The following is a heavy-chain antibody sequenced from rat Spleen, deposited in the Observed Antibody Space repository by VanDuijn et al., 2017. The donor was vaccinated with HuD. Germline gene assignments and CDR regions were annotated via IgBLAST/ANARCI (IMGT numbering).Heavy chain of an antibody. CDR1: GLSLTSNS. V-gene: IGHV2-47*01. J-gene: IGHJ3*01. D-gene: IGHD1-12*02. CDR2: IWSNGGT. CDR3: TRGRNYYDGPTPFAY. Sequence: QVQLKESGPGLVQPSQTLSLTCTVPGLSLTSNSVSWIRQPPGKGLEWMGVIWSNGGTDYNSAIKSRLSITRDTSKSQVFLKMNSLQTDDTGTYYCTRGRNYYDGPTPFAYWGQGTLVTVSS.